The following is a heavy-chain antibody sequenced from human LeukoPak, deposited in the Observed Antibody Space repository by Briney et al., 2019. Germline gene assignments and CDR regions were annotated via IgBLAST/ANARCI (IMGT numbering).Heavy chain of an antibody. J-gene: IGHJ4*02. CDR1: GYTFPNYW. V-gene: IGHV5-51*01. D-gene: IGHD7-27*01. CDR2: IYPKT. CDR3: ARQTAMGRSGDY. Sequence: GESLKISCQGSGYTFPNYWIAWVRQMPGKGLEWMGIIYPKTRYTPSFQGQVTISVDKSLTTAYLQWNSLKASDTAMYYCARQTAMGRSGDYWGQGTLVTVSS.